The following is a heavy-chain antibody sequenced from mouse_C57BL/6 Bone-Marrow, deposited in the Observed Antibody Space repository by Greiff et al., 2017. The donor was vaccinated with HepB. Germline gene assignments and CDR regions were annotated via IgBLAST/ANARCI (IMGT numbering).Heavy chain of an antibody. D-gene: IGHD2-3*01. CDR3: ARDDGYYWYFDV. V-gene: IGHV5-4*01. J-gene: IGHJ1*03. CDR1: GFTFSSYA. Sequence: EVQLVGSGGGLVKPGGSLKLSCAASGFTFSSYAMSWVRQTPEKRLEWVATISDGGSYTYYPDNVKGRFTISRDNAKNNLYLQMSHLKSEDTAMYYCARDDGYYWYFDVWGTGTTVTVSS. CDR2: ISDGGSYT.